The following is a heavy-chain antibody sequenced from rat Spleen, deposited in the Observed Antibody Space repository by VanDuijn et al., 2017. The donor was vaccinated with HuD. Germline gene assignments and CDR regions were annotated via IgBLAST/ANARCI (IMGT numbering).Heavy chain of an antibody. D-gene: IGHD1-11*01. V-gene: IGHV4-2*01. J-gene: IGHJ3*01. CDR2: INKDSSTI. Sequence: EVQLVESDGGLVQPGRSLKLSCAASGFTFSDYYMAWVRQAPGKGLEWIGEINKDSSTINYTPSLKYKFTISRDNAQNTLYLQMTKLGSEDTAIYYCASRGEGEDNWFAYWGQGTLVTVSS. CDR3: ASRGEGEDNWFAY. CDR1: GFTFSDYY.